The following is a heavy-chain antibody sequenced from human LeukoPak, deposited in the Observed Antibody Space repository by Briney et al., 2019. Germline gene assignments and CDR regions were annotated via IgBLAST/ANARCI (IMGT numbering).Heavy chain of an antibody. V-gene: IGHV4-59*08. CDR2: SHYTGNT. CDR1: GASIRDYH. Sequence: SKTLSLTCTVSGASIRDYHWNWVRQPLGKGLEWICYSHYTGNTDYNPSLKSRVTISVDTSKNQFSLRMTSVTAADAAIYYCATQAGGYASGSFDYWGQGTLVTVSS. J-gene: IGHJ4*02. D-gene: IGHD5-18*01. CDR3: ATQAGGYASGSFDY.